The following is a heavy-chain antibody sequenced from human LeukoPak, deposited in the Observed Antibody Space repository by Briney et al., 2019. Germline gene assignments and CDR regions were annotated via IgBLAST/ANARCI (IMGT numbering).Heavy chain of an antibody. J-gene: IGHJ5*02. D-gene: IGHD6-13*01. CDR1: GGSISTYY. CDR2: IYYSGNT. Sequence: SETLSLTCTVSGGSISTYYWSWIRQPPGKGVEWFGHIYYSGNTRYNLSLKSRVTISVDTSKNQFSLKVSSVTAAGTAVYYCARVQGQQLVEWFDPWGQGTLVTVSS. CDR3: ARVQGQQLVEWFDP. V-gene: IGHV4-59*01.